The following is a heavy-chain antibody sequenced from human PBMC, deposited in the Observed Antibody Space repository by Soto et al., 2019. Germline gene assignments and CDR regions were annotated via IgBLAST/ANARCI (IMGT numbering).Heavy chain of an antibody. D-gene: IGHD2-2*01. CDR2: IFSNDDK. J-gene: IGHJ5*02. CDR1: GLSLSSGRLG. CDR3: ALIKDCSRTDCYLASFDP. Sequence: QVTLKESGPVLAKPTETLTLTCTVSGLSLSSGRLGVSWIRQPPGKALEWLAHIFSNDDKSYSTSLRSRLTISKDTSRGQVVLTMTNMDPMDSATYYCALIKDCSRTDCYLASFDPWGQGTLVTVSS. V-gene: IGHV2-26*01.